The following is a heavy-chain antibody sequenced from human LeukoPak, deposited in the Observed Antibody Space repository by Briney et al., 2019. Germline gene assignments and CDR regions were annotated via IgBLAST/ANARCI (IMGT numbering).Heavy chain of an antibody. J-gene: IGHJ1*01. Sequence: PGGSLRLSCAASGFIFDDYGMTWVRQAPGKGLEWDSGITWNGGYTGYADSVKGRFTISRDNAKNSLYLQMNSLRAEDTALYYCAGTYYYDSSGFYPEFFQHWGQGTLVIISS. CDR3: AGTYYYDSSGFYPEFFQH. CDR1: GFIFDDYG. CDR2: ITWNGGYT. D-gene: IGHD3-22*01. V-gene: IGHV3-20*04.